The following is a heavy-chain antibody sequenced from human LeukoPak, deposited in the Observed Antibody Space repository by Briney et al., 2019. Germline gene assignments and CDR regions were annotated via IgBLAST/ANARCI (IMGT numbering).Heavy chain of an antibody. CDR2: IYTSGST. V-gene: IGHV4-61*02. Sequence: PSETLSLTCTVSGGSISSGSFYWSWIRQPAGKGLEWIGRIYTSGSTNYNPSLKSRGTISVDTSKNQFSLKLSSVTAADTAVYYCARASRYCTGSSCYHWLDPWGQGTLVTVSS. CDR1: GGSISSGSFY. CDR3: ARASRYCTGSSCYHWLDP. D-gene: IGHD2-15*01. J-gene: IGHJ5*02.